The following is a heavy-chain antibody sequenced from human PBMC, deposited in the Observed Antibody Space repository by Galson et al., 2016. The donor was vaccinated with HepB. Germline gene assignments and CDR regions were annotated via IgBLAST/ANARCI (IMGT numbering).Heavy chain of an antibody. J-gene: IGHJ5*02. CDR3: ARGYGSGIYSPKS. CDR2: INGGGSGT. Sequence: SLRLSCAASGFPFSSYGMNWVRQAPGKGLEWVSQINGGGSGTYYADSVWGRFTISRDNVKNSLFLQMNSLRDEDTAVYFCARGYGSGIYSPKSWGQGTLVTVSS. V-gene: IGHV3-48*02. D-gene: IGHD3-10*01. CDR1: GFPFSSYG.